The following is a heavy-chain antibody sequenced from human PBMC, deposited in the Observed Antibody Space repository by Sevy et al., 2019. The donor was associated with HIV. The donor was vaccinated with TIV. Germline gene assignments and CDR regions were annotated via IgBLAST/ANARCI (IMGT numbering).Heavy chain of an antibody. CDR2: ISGSGGST. Sequence: GGSLRLSCAASGFTFSSYAMNWVRQAPGKGLEWVSAISGSGGSTYYADSVKGRFTISRDNSKNTLYLQMNSLRAEDTAIYYCAKDLQYYYDSSGYFDYWGQGTLVTVSS. J-gene: IGHJ4*02. V-gene: IGHV3-23*01. CDR3: AKDLQYYYDSSGYFDY. D-gene: IGHD3-22*01. CDR1: GFTFSSYA.